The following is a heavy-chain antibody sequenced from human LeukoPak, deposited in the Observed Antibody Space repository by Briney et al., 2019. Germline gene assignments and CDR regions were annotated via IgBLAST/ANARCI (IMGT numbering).Heavy chain of an antibody. Sequence: GGSLRLSCAASGFTFTKYWMTWVRQAPGKGLEWVGNIKQDGSDKNYMDSVKGRFTISRDNTKDSVYLQMSSLRAEDTAVYYCAREVWGPEYWGQGTLVTVSS. CDR2: IKQDGSDK. CDR3: AREVWGPEY. V-gene: IGHV3-7*01. D-gene: IGHD1-14*01. J-gene: IGHJ4*02. CDR1: GFTFTKYW.